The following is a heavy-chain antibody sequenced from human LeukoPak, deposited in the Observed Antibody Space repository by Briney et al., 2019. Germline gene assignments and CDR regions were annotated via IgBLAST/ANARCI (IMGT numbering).Heavy chain of an antibody. D-gene: IGHD3-3*01. CDR2: IYSSGST. V-gene: IGHV4-59*01. CDR3: ARDHYDFWSGYSV. Sequence: SETLSLTCTVSGGSISSYYWSWVRQPPGKGLEWIGYIYSSGSTNYNPSLKSRVTISVDTSKNQFSLKLSSLTAADTAVYYCARDHYDFWSGYSVWGEGALVTVSS. J-gene: IGHJ4*02. CDR1: GGSISSYY.